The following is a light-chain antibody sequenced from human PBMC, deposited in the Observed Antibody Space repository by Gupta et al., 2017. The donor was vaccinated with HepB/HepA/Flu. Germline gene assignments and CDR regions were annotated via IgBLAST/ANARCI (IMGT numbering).Light chain of an antibody. V-gene: IGKV3-15*01. CDR3: QKYNSWPPLT. Sequence: EVVITQPPATLSVPPGETATLSCRASQSVNNNLAWYQQKPGQAPRLLIYRASTRATGIPARLSGSGCGTEFTLTISSRQSEDFAVYYCQKYNSWPPLTFGGGTKVEIK. CDR2: RAS. CDR1: QSVNNN. J-gene: IGKJ4*01.